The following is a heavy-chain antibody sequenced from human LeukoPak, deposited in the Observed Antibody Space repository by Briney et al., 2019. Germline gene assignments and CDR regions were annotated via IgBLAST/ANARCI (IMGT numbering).Heavy chain of an antibody. CDR1: GGSVSSGSYY. Sequence: PSETLSLNCTVSGGSVSSGSYYWNWIRQPPGKGLEWIGYIYYSGSTNYNPSLKSRVTISVDTSKNQFSLKLSSVTAANTAVYYCARALWFGEPYFDYWGQGTLVTVSS. V-gene: IGHV4-61*01. D-gene: IGHD3-10*01. CDR3: ARALWFGEPYFDY. CDR2: IYYSGST. J-gene: IGHJ4*02.